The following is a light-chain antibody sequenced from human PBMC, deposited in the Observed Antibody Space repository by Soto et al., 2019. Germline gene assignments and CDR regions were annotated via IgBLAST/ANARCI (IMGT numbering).Light chain of an antibody. Sequence: ALTQPASVSGSPGQSITISCTGTSSDVGSYNLVSWYQQHPGKAPKLMIYEGSKRPSGVSNRFSGSKSGNTASLTISGLQAEDEADYYCCSYAGSSTYVFGTGTKV. CDR1: SSDVGSYNL. CDR2: EGS. J-gene: IGLJ1*01. V-gene: IGLV2-23*01. CDR3: CSYAGSSTYV.